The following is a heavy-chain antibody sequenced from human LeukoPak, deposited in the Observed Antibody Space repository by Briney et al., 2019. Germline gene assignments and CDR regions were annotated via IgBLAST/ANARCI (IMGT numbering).Heavy chain of an antibody. Sequence: SETLSLTCTVSGGSISSYYWSWIRQPAGKGLEWIGRIYTSGSTNYNPSLKSRVTMSVGTSKNQFSLKLSSVTAADTAVYYCARDPAFRSSSDYMDVWGKGTTVTVSS. CDR1: GGSISSYY. J-gene: IGHJ6*03. CDR3: ARDPAFRSSSDYMDV. V-gene: IGHV4-4*07. D-gene: IGHD6-13*01. CDR2: IYTSGST.